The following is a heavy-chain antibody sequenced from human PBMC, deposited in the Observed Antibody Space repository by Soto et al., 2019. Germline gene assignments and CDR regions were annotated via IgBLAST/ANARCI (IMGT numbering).Heavy chain of an antibody. CDR2: TYYRSKWYN. D-gene: IGHD4-17*01. CDR1: GDSVSSNSAA. Sequence: SQTLSLTCAISGDSVSSNSAAWHWIRQSPSRGLEWLGRTYYRSKWYNDYAVSVKSRVTINPDTSKNQFSLQLNSVTPEDTAVYYCASYRRYGDVWWFDPWGQGTLVTVS. J-gene: IGHJ5*02. CDR3: ASYRRYGDVWWFDP. V-gene: IGHV6-1*01.